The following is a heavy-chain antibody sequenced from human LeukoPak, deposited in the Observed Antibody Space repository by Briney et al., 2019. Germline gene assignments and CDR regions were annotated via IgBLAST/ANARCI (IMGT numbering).Heavy chain of an antibody. Sequence: GRSLRHSCAASGFTFSSYWMSWVRQAPGKGLEWVANIKQDGSEKYYVDSVKGRFTISRDNAENSLYLQMNSLRAEDTAVYYCARVGSIAARRALDYWGQGTLVTVSS. CDR2: IKQDGSEK. V-gene: IGHV3-7*03. D-gene: IGHD6-6*01. CDR3: ARVGSIAARRALDY. J-gene: IGHJ4*02. CDR1: GFTFSSYW.